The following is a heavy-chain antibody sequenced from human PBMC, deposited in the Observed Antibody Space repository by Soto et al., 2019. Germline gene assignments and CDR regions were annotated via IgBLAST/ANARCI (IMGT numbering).Heavy chain of an antibody. V-gene: IGHV1-69*13. D-gene: IGHD2-2*01. CDR1: EGTFSSYA. J-gene: IGHJ6*02. Sequence: SVKVSFKASEGTFSSYAISWVRQAPGQGLEWMGGIIPIFGTANYAQKFQGRVTITADESTSTAYMELSSLRSEDTAVYYCARDRILIVVVPAAPAGYYYYGMDVWGQGTTVTVSS. CDR2: IIPIFGTA. CDR3: ARDRILIVVVPAAPAGYYYYGMDV.